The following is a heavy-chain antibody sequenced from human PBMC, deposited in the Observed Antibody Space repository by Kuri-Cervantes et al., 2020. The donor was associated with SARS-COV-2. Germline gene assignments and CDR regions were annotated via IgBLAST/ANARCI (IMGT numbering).Heavy chain of an antibody. V-gene: IGHV3-23*01. J-gene: IGHJ4*02. CDR3: AKIRLRYFVLDPSGDFDY. Sequence: GESLKISCAASGVTISSYAMSWVRQAPGKGLEWVSAISGSGGSTYYADSVKGRFTISRDNSKNTLYLQMNSLRAEDTAVYYCAKIRLRYFVLDPSGDFDYWGQGTLVTVSS. D-gene: IGHD3-9*01. CDR2: ISGSGGST. CDR1: GVTISSYA.